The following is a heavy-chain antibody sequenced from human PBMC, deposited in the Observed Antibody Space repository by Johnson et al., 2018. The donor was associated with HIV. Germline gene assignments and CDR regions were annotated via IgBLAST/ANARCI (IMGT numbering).Heavy chain of an antibody. Sequence: QVQLVESGGGVVQPGRSLRLSCAASGFTFSTYGMHWVRQAPGKGLEWVAVMWYDGSNKYYADSVKGRFTISRDNSKNTLYLQRNSLRAEDTAVYYCAKEGRELLGGTFDIWGQGTMVTVSS. CDR1: GFTFSTYG. D-gene: IGHD1-26*01. CDR2: MWYDGSNK. CDR3: AKEGRELLGGTFDI. V-gene: IGHV3-33*06. J-gene: IGHJ3*02.